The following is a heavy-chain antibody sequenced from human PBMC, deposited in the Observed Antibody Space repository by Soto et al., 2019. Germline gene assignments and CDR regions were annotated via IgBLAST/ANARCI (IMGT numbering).Heavy chain of an antibody. CDR3: ARAKIITALDY. CDR2: INAGNGYT. CDR1: GYTFANYP. V-gene: IGHV1-3*01. Sequence: QVQLVQSGAEGKKPGASVKVSCETSGYTFANYPMHWVRQAPGQTLEWMGWINAGNGYTKYSPKFQGRVTITRDTSASIAYMELSSLRSEDTAVYYCARAKIITALDYWGQGTLVTVSS. J-gene: IGHJ4*02. D-gene: IGHD3-10*01.